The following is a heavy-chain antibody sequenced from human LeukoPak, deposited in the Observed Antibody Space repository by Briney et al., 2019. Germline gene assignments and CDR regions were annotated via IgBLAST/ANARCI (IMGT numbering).Heavy chain of an antibody. D-gene: IGHD2-15*01. Sequence: PGGSLRLSCAASGFTVSSNYMSWVRQAPGKGLECVSVIYSGGDTYYADSVKGRFTISRDNAKNSLYLQMNSLRAEDTAVYYCARGHCSGGSCYSYYYYYGMDVWGQGTTVTVSS. V-gene: IGHV3-53*01. J-gene: IGHJ6*02. CDR3: ARGHCSGGSCYSYYYYYGMDV. CDR1: GFTVSSNY. CDR2: IYSGGDT.